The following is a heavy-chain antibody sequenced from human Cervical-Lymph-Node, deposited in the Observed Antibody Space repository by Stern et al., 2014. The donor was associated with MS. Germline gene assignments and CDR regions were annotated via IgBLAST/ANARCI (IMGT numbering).Heavy chain of an antibody. CDR2: ISYDGKHK. CDR1: GFTFSSYG. CDR3: ARDYEDTSMLFDH. J-gene: IGHJ4*02. V-gene: IGHV3-30*03. D-gene: IGHD2-8*01. Sequence: VQLVESGGAVVQPGRSLRLSCAASGFTFSSYGMHWVRQAPGQGLELVTVISYDGKHKYYAASVKGRFTISRDNSKNTLHLQMNSVTPDDTAIYYCARDYEDTSMLFDHWGQGTLVTVSS.